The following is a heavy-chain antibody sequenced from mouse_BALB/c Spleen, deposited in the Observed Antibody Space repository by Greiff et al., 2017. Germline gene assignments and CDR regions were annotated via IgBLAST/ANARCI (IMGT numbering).Heavy chain of an antibody. J-gene: IGHJ2*01. CDR3: ARRGNWGNFDY. CDR2: INPYNDGT. Sequence: EVQLQQSGPELVKPGASVKMSCKASGYTFTSYVMHWVKQKPGQGLEWIGYINPYNDGTKYNEKFKGKATLTPDKSSSTAYMELSNLTSEDSAVYYCARRGNWGNFDYWGQGTTLTVSS. CDR1: GYTFTSYV. V-gene: IGHV1-14*01. D-gene: IGHD4-1*01.